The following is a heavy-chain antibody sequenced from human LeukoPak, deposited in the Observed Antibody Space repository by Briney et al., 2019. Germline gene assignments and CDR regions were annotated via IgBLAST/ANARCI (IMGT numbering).Heavy chain of an antibody. J-gene: IGHJ4*02. V-gene: IGHV3-33*01. CDR2: IWYDGSTK. Sequence: GGSLRLSCAASGFTFSSYGMHWVRPAPGKGLEWVGLIWYDGSTKYNPRPVKGVFTFSGDNSKNILYLQMYLLRAHAAAVYYCARVNIAARAFDYWGQGTLVTVSS. D-gene: IGHD6-6*01. CDR1: GFTFSSYG. CDR3: ARVNIAARAFDY.